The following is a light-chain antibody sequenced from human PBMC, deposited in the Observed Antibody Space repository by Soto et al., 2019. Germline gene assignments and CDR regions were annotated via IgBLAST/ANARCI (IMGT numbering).Light chain of an antibody. CDR1: SSNIGAGYD. CDR3: QSYDSSLSVV. CDR2: GNS. J-gene: IGLJ2*01. V-gene: IGLV1-40*01. Sequence: QSVLTQPPSVSGAPGQRVTISCIGSSSNIGAGYDVHWYQQLPGTAPKLIIYGNSNRPSGVPDRFSGSTSGTSASLAITGLQAEDEADYYCQSYDSSLSVVFGGGTKLTVL.